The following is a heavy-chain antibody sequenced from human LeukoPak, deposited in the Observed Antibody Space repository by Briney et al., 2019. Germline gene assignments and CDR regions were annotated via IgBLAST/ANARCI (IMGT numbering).Heavy chain of an antibody. CDR1: GGPFSGYY. D-gene: IGHD3-3*01. CDR3: AGGLKESRGTTIFPRFDP. Sequence: WETLSLTFPVYGGPFSGYYWSWIRQPQGRGLDWFGQINHIGSTNYNLSLKSRVTISLDTTQDQFSLKLRTDSAAETAVYYCAGGLKESRGTTIFPRFDPWGQGTLVTVSS. J-gene: IGHJ5*02. CDR2: INHIGST. V-gene: IGHV4-34*01.